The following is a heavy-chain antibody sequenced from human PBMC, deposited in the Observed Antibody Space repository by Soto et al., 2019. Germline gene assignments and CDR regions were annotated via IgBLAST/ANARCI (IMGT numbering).Heavy chain of an antibody. D-gene: IGHD6-13*01. CDR3: ARVIAAAGPRFYYYYYGMDV. Sequence: PGESLKISCKGSGFSFTSYWIGWVRQMPGKGLEWMGIIYPGASDTRYCPSFQGQVTISADKSVSTAYLQLSSLKASDTAMYYCARVIAAAGPRFYYYYYGMDVWGQGTTVTVSS. V-gene: IGHV5-51*01. CDR2: IYPGASDT. J-gene: IGHJ6*02. CDR1: GFSFTSYW.